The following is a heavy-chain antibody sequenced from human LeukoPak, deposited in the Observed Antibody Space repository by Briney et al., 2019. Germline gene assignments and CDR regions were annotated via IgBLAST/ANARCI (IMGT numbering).Heavy chain of an antibody. CDR3: TRVSGDYYHTVDT. V-gene: IGHV3-21*01. CDR1: GFTFSSYA. J-gene: IGHJ5*02. CDR2: ITSSTYI. D-gene: IGHD4-17*01. Sequence: GGSLRLSCAASGFTFSSYAMHWVRQAPGKGLEWVSSITSSTYIYYADSVRGRFTISRDNAKNSLFLQMNSLRVEDTAIYYCTRVSGDYYHTVDTWGQGTLVTVSS.